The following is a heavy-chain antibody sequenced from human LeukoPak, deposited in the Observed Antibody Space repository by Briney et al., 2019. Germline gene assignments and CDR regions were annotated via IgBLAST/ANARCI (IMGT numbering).Heavy chain of an antibody. CDR2: TSSSDAGT. CDR3: GRDLNWGAFDI. Sequence: GGSLRLSCAASGFTLSTYAMSWVRQTPGKGLEWVAATSSSDAGTYHADSVRGRFTISRDNSRSMVWLQMNSLTAEDTAMYYCGRDLNWGAFDIRGLGTLVTVSS. J-gene: IGHJ3*02. D-gene: IGHD7-27*01. V-gene: IGHV3-23*01. CDR1: GFTLSTYA.